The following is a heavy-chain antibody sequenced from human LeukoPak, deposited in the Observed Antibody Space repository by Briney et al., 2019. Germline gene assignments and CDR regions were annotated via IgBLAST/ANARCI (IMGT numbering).Heavy chain of an antibody. CDR3: ARDTRAAAGSWVDAFDI. D-gene: IGHD6-13*01. CDR1: GFTFSSYE. Sequence: QSGGSLRLSCAASGFTFSSYEMNWVRQAPGRGLEWVSYISSSGSTIYYADSVKGRFTISRDNAKNSLYLQMNSLRAEDTAVYYCARDTRAAAGSWVDAFDIWGQGTMVTVSS. V-gene: IGHV3-48*03. J-gene: IGHJ3*02. CDR2: ISSSGSTI.